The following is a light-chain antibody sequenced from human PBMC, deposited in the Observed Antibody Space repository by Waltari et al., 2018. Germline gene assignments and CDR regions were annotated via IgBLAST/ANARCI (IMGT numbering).Light chain of an antibody. CDR3: QAWDSSTSHVV. V-gene: IGLV3-1*01. Sequence: SYELTPPPPVSVSPGQTASIPCSGDKLGDLDACWYQQKPGQSPWLVIYQDTKRPSGIPERFSGSNSGNTATLTISGTQAMDEADYYCQAWDSSTSHVVFGGGTKLTVL. CDR1: KLGDLD. CDR2: QDT. J-gene: IGLJ2*01.